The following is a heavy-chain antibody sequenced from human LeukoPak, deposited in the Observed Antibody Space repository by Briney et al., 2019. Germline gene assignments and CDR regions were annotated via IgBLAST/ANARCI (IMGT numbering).Heavy chain of an antibody. CDR1: GFTFATYA. D-gene: IGHD4-23*01. V-gene: IGHV3-74*03. Sequence: PPGGSLRLSCTASGFTFATYAMSWVRQAPGKGLVWVSRINGDGSSTTYADSVKGRFTISRDNAKNTLYLQMNSLRAEDTAVYYCAKGGTTVVDYWGQGTLVTVSS. J-gene: IGHJ4*02. CDR2: INGDGSST. CDR3: AKGGTTVVDY.